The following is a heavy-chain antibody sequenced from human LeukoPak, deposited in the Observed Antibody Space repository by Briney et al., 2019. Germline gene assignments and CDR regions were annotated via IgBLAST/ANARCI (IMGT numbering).Heavy chain of an antibody. CDR1: GGSISSGSYY. Sequence: SETLSLTCTVSGGSISSGSYYWSWIRQPAGKGLEWIVRIYTSGSTNYNPSLQSRVTISVDTSKNQFSLKLSSVTAADTAVYYCARGASSSSWDGLIFDYWGQGTLVTASS. D-gene: IGHD6-13*01. CDR2: IYTSGST. J-gene: IGHJ4*02. CDR3: ARGASSSSWDGLIFDY. V-gene: IGHV4-61*02.